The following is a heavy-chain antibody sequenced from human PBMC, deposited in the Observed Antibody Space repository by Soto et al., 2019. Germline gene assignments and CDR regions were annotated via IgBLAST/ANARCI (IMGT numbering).Heavy chain of an antibody. Sequence: LRLSCAASGFTFSNSAMHWVRQAPGKGLEWVAIIWFDGSHEYYADSVRGRFAISRDNSRDTLYLRMSSLRAEDTAVYYCARAPLTIYDTSGYYEHWGQGTLVTVSS. CDR3: ARAPLTIYDTSGYYEH. CDR2: IWFDGSHE. V-gene: IGHV3-33*01. J-gene: IGHJ4*02. CDR1: GFTFSNSA. D-gene: IGHD3-22*01.